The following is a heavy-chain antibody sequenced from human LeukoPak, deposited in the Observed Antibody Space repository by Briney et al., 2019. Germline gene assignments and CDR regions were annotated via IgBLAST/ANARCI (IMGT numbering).Heavy chain of an antibody. Sequence: GGSLRLSCAASGFTFSSYAMSWFRQAPGKGLEWVGFIRSKAYGGTTEYAASVKGRLTILRDDSKSIAYLQMNSLKTEDTAVYYCTIYGVASLDYWGQGTLVTVSS. V-gene: IGHV3-49*03. D-gene: IGHD4-17*01. CDR1: GFTFSSYA. CDR2: IRSKAYGGTT. CDR3: TIYGVASLDY. J-gene: IGHJ4*02.